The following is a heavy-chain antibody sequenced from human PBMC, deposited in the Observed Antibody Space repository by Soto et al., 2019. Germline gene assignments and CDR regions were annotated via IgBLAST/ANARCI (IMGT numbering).Heavy chain of an antibody. D-gene: IGHD5-12*01. CDR3: AKDFLGLATITQGDVFAI. CDR1: GFTFSSYA. J-gene: IGHJ3*02. V-gene: IGHV3-23*01. Sequence: GGSLRLSCTASGFTFSSYAMSWVRQAPGKGLEWVSAISGSGGSTYYADSVKGRFTISRDNSKNTLYLQMNSLRAEDTAVYYCAKDFLGLATITQGDVFAIWGQGTMVTVSS. CDR2: ISGSGGST.